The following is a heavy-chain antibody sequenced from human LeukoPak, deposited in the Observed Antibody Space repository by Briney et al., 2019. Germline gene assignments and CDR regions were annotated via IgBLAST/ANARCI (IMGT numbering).Heavy chain of an antibody. CDR3: AKDLKDYYDSSGYYPACGY. V-gene: IGHV3-30*04. Sequence: GGSLRLSCAASGFIFSSYAMHWVRRAPGKGLEWVALISYDGSNKYYADSVKGRFTISRDNSKNTLYLQMNSLRAEDTAVYYCAKDLKDYYDSSGYYPACGYWGQGTLVTVSS. CDR2: ISYDGSNK. J-gene: IGHJ4*02. D-gene: IGHD3-22*01. CDR1: GFIFSSYA.